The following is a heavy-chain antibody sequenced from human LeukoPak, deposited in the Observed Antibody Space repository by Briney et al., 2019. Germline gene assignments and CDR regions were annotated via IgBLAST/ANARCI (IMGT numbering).Heavy chain of an antibody. CDR1: GFTFRCYE. J-gene: IGHJ4*02. Sequence: VGSLRLSFAGSGFTFRCYEMNLVRQAPGKGLELVSAISGCGGSTYYADSVKGRFTISRDNSKNTLYLQTNSLRAENTAVYYCAKTRGIAAAGTPYYWGQGTLVTASS. D-gene: IGHD6-13*01. CDR3: AKTRGIAAAGTPYY. CDR2: ISGCGGST. V-gene: IGHV3-23*01.